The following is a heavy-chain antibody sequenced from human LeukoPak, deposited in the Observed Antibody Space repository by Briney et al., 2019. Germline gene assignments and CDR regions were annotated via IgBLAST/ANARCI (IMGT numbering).Heavy chain of an antibody. CDR3: ARRAGAYSHPYDY. J-gene: IGHJ4*02. V-gene: IGHV3-48*03. CDR1: GFTFSSCE. CDR2: ISSSGSTI. D-gene: IGHD4/OR15-4a*01. Sequence: GGSLRLSCAASGFTFSSCEMNWVRQDPGKGLEWVSYISSSGSTIYYADSVKGRFTISRDNSKNTLYLQMNSLRAEDTAVYYCARRAGAYSHPYDYWGQGTLVTVSS.